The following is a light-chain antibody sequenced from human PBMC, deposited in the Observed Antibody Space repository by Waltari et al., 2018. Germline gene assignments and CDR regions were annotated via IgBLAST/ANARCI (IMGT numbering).Light chain of an antibody. CDR1: QTILQSSNNKNY. Sequence: DLVMTQSPDSLAVSLGERATLSCRSSQTILQSSNNKNYLAWYQQKPGQPPRLLIYLASTLESRVPGRFSGSESGTYFTLTITNLQVEDVALYYCHQYYGSPDTFGQGTRLDIK. J-gene: IGKJ2*01. CDR2: LAS. V-gene: IGKV4-1*01. CDR3: HQYYGSPDT.